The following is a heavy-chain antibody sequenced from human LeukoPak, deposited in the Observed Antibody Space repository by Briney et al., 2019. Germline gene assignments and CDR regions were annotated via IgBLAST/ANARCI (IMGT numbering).Heavy chain of an antibody. CDR3: ARRYYGPWAFDF. CDR1: GGSISSSSYY. J-gene: IGHJ3*01. CDR2: IYYSGST. D-gene: IGHD3-10*01. Sequence: SETLSLTCTVSGGSISSSSYYWGWIRQPPGKGLEWIGSIYYSGSTYYNPSLKSRVTISVDTSKNQFSLKLSSVTAADTAVYYCARRYYGPWAFDFWGQGTMVTVSS. V-gene: IGHV4-39*01.